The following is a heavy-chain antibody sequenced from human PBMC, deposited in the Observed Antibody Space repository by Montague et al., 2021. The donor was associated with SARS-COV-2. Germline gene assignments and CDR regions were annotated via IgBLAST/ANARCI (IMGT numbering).Heavy chain of an antibody. CDR2: ISYDGTNK. V-gene: IGHV3-30-3*01. Sequence: SLRLSCAVSGFTFSSYAFHWVRQAPGKGLDWVAVISYDGTNKYYADSVKGRFTISRDNSKNTLYLQMNSLRPDDSAMYYCARDRGEYSGSPHYYFDHWGQGTLVTVSS. J-gene: IGHJ4*02. CDR1: GFTFSSYA. CDR3: ARDRGEYSGSPHYYFDH. D-gene: IGHD1-26*01.